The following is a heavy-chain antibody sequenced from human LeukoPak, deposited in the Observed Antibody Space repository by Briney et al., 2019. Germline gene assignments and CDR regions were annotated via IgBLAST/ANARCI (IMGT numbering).Heavy chain of an antibody. J-gene: IGHJ4*02. CDR2: VDPSGGSS. Sequence: ASVKVSCKASGYTFTSYGISWVRQAPGQGLEWMGAVDPSGGSSTYAQRFQGRLTLTRDTSTNTVDMELSSLRADDTAVYYCARVGYFGSGTYYKIGGPFDFWGQGTLVTVSS. CDR1: GYTFTSYG. V-gene: IGHV1-46*01. D-gene: IGHD3-10*01. CDR3: ARVGYFGSGTYYKIGGPFDF.